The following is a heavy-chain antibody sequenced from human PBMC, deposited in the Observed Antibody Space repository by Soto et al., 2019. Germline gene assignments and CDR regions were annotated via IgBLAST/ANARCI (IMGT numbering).Heavy chain of an antibody. V-gene: IGHV3-30*18. CDR1: GFTFSSYG. CDR2: ISHDGSNK. J-gene: IGHJ5*02. Sequence: GGSLRLSCAASGFTFSSYGMHWVRQAPGKGLEWVAVISHDGSNKYYADSVKGRFTISRDNSKNTLYLQMNSLRAEDTAVYYCAKDPNVPQNGWFEPWGQGTLVTVSS. D-gene: IGHD2-2*01. CDR3: AKDPNVPQNGWFEP.